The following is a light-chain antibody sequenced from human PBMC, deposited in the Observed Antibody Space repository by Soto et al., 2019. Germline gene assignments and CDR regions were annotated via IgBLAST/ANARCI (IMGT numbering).Light chain of an antibody. V-gene: IGKV3-11*01. Sequence: ESVLTQSPATLSLSPGERATLSCRASQSVTSNFAWYQQKPGQAPRLLIYDTSNRATGIPARFSGSGSGTDFTLTISSLEPEDFAVYYCQQRGTWPPLFTFGPGTKVDIK. CDR1: QSVTSN. CDR3: QQRGTWPPLFT. J-gene: IGKJ3*01. CDR2: DTS.